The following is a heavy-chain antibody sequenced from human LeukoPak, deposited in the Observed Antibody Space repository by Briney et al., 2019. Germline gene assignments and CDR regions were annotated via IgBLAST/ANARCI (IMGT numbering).Heavy chain of an antibody. CDR3: ARGYMTTIIEWFDP. CDR2: INPNNGNT. CDR1: GYTFTSYG. Sequence: ASVKVSCKASGYTFTSYGISWVRQAPGQGLEWMGWINPNNGNTKYAQNLQGRVTMTTDTSTGTAYMELRSLRSDDTAVYYCARGYMTTIIEWFDPWGQGTLVTVSS. V-gene: IGHV1-18*01. J-gene: IGHJ5*02. D-gene: IGHD4-17*01.